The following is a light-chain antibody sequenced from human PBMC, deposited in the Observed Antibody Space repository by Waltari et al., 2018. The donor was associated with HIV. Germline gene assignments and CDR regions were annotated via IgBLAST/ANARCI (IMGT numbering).Light chain of an antibody. V-gene: IGKV3-11*01. CDR3: QQRSNWPPLT. CDR2: DAS. CDR1: QSVSSY. Sequence: EIVLTQSPATLSLSPGERATLSCRASQSVSSYLAWYQQKPGQAPRLLIYDASNRATGIPARFSGSGSGTDFTLTISSLEPEDFVVYYCQQRSNWPPLTFGGGTKGEIK. J-gene: IGKJ4*01.